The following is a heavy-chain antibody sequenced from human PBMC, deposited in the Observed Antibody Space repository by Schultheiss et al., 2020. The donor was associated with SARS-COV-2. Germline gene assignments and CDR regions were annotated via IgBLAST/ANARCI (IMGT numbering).Heavy chain of an antibody. CDR3: ARGGREGQDYYFDY. CDR1: GYTLTELS. D-gene: IGHD2-15*01. Sequence: ASVKVSCKVSGYTLTELSMHWVRQAPGKGLEWMGRFDPEDGETIYAQKFQGRVTMTEDTSTDTAYMELSSLRSEDTAVYYCARGGREGQDYYFDYWGQGTLVTVSS. J-gene: IGHJ4*02. V-gene: IGHV1-24*01. CDR2: FDPEDGET.